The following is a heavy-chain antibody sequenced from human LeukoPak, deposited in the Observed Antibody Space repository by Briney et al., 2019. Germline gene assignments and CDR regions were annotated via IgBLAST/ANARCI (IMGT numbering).Heavy chain of an antibody. Sequence: GGSLRLSCAASGFTFSNNWMKWVRQAPGKGLEWVANIEQDGSEKYYVDSVKGRFTISRDNAKNSLYLQMNSLRADDTAVYYCAKSRNFGYDYWGQGTLVTVSS. CDR1: GFTFSNNW. V-gene: IGHV3-7*05. CDR3: AKSRNFGYDY. CDR2: IEQDGSEK. D-gene: IGHD3-10*01. J-gene: IGHJ4*02.